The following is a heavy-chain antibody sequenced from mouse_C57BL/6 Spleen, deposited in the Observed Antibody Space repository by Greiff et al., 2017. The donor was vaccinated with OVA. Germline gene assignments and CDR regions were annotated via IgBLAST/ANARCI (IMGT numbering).Heavy chain of an antibody. J-gene: IGHJ4*01. CDR1: GYTFTSYW. Sequence: VQLQQPGAELVRPGSSVKLSCKASGYTFTSYWMHWVKQRPIQGLEWIGNIDPSDSETHYNQKFKDKATLTVDKSSSTAYMQLSSLTSEDSAVYYCARLEDYYAMDYWGQGTSVTVSS. CDR2: IDPSDSET. CDR3: ARLEDYYAMDY. V-gene: IGHV1-52*01.